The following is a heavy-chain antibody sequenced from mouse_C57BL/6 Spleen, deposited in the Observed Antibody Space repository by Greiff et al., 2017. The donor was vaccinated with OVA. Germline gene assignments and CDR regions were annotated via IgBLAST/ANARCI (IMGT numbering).Heavy chain of an antibody. CDR2: INPSSGYT. Sequence: QVQLQQSGAELARPGASVKISCKASGYTFTSYTMHWVKQRPGQGLEWIGYINPSSGYTKYNQKFKDKATLTADKSSSTAYMQLSSLTSEDSAVYYCAREGNYVWFAYWGQGTLVTVSA. CDR3: AREGNYVWFAY. CDR1: GYTFTSYT. V-gene: IGHV1-4*01. D-gene: IGHD2-1*01. J-gene: IGHJ3*01.